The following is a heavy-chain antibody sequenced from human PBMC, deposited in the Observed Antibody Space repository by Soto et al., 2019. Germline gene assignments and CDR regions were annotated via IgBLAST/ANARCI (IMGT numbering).Heavy chain of an antibody. CDR1: GYTFTSHD. J-gene: IGHJ4*02. CDR3: ARWDYGYYARFDY. D-gene: IGHD4-17*01. V-gene: IGHV1-8*01. Sequence: QVQLVQSGAEVKKSGASVKVSCKASGYTFTSHDINWVRQATGQGLEWMGWMNPNSGNTGYAQKFQGRVTMTRNTSISTAYMELSSLRSEDTAVYYCARWDYGYYARFDYWGQETLVTVSS. CDR2: MNPNSGNT.